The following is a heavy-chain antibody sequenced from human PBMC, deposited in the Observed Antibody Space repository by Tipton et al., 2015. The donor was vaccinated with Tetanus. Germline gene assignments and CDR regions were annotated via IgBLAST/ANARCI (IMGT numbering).Heavy chain of an antibody. J-gene: IGHJ4*02. CDR2: ISSSGVYT. CDR1: GFTFSSYA. Sequence: SLRLSCAASGFTFSSYAMSWVRQAPGKGLEWLSGISSSGVYTFYADSLKGRFTTSRDNSKNTLYLQMSSLRAEDTALYYCAKSKRGYSYGTFDYWGQGTPVTVSS. D-gene: IGHD5-18*01. CDR3: AKSKRGYSYGTFDY. V-gene: IGHV3-23*01.